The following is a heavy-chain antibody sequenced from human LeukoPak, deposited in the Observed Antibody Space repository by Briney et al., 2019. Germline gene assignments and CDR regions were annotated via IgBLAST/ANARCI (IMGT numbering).Heavy chain of an antibody. J-gene: IGHJ4*02. CDR3: ARDFCIGGSCYSLY. D-gene: IGHD2-15*01. Sequence: GASVTVSFKASGGTFSSYAISWVRQAPGQGLEWMGRIIPILGIANYAQKFQGRVTITADKSTSTAYMELSSLRSEDTAVYYCARDFCIGGSCYSLYWGQGTLVTVSS. CDR2: IIPILGIA. CDR1: GGTFSSYA. V-gene: IGHV1-69*04.